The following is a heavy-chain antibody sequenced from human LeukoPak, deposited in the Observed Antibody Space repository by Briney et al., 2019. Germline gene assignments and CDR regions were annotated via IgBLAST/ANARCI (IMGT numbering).Heavy chain of an antibody. CDR1: GYTFTSYD. CDR2: MNPNSGNS. Sequence: SVKVSCKASGYTFTSYDINWVRQATGQGLEWMGWMNPNSGNSGYAQKFQGRVTITRNTSISTAYMELSSLRSEDTAVYYCARAPRITMVRGVIYWFDPWGQGTLVTVSS. V-gene: IGHV1-8*03. CDR3: ARAPRITMVRGVIYWFDP. J-gene: IGHJ5*02. D-gene: IGHD3-10*01.